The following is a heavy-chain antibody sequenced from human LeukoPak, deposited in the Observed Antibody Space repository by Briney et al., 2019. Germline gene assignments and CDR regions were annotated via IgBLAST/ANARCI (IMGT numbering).Heavy chain of an antibody. J-gene: IGHJ4*02. D-gene: IGHD6-19*01. V-gene: IGHV3-30-3*01. CDR1: GFTFSSYA. CDR3: APFSYSSGWYIN. Sequence: GGSLRLSCAASGFTFSSYAMHWVRQAPGKGLEWVAVISYDGSNKYYADSAKGRFTISRDNSKNTLYLQMNSLRAEDTAVYYCAPFSYSSGWYINWGQGTLVTVSS. CDR2: ISYDGSNK.